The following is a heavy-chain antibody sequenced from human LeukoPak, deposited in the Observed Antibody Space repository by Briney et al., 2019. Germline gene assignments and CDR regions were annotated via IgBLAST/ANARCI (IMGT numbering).Heavy chain of an antibody. Sequence: GRSLRLSCAASGFIFSSYGMHWVRQAPGKGLEWVAVISYDGSNKYYADSVKGRFTISRDNSKNTLYLQMNSLRAEDTAVYYCAKLIDYGGNSVSYWGQGTLVTVSS. CDR2: ISYDGSNK. V-gene: IGHV3-30*18. CDR1: GFIFSSYG. J-gene: IGHJ4*02. D-gene: IGHD4-23*01. CDR3: AKLIDYGGNSVSY.